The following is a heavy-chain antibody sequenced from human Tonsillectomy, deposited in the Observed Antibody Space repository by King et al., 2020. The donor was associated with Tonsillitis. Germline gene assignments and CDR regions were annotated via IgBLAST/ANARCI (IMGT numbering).Heavy chain of an antibody. D-gene: IGHD4-23*01. J-gene: IGHJ4*02. CDR3: AHARGGGNSPRFYY. Sequence: TLKESGPTLVKPTQTLTLTCSFSGFSLSTTLVGVAWIRQPPGKALEWLALIYWDDDKRYSPSLKTRLTITKDTSKNQVVLTMTNMDPVDTATYYCAHARGGGNSPRFYYWGQGTLVTVSS. CDR1: GFSLSTTLVG. V-gene: IGHV2-5*02. CDR2: IYWDDDK.